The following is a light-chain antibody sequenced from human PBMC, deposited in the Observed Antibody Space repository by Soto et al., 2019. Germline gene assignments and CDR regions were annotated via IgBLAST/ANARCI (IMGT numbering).Light chain of an antibody. CDR2: SAS. CDR3: QQSYSTPWP. V-gene: IGKV1-39*01. J-gene: IGKJ1*01. CDR1: QSISSY. Sequence: DIQMTQSPSSLSASVGDRVTISCRASQSISSYLNWYQQKPGKAPKLLIYSASSLQSGVPSRFSGSGSGTDFTLTISSLQPEDFATYYCQQSYSTPWPFGQRTKVDIK.